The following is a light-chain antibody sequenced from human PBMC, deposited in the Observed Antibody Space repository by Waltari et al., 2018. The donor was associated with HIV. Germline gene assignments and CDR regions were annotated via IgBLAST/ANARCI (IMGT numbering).Light chain of an antibody. CDR1: SSNIGNNY. V-gene: IGLV1-51*01. CDR3: GTWDSSLSVKWV. Sequence: QSVLTQPPSVSAAPGQKVTISCSGISSNIGNNYVSWYQHLPGTAPKLLIYDNNKRPSGIPDRFSGSKSGTAATLGITGLQTGDEADYYCGTWDSSLSVKWVFGGGTKLTVL. CDR2: DNN. J-gene: IGLJ3*02.